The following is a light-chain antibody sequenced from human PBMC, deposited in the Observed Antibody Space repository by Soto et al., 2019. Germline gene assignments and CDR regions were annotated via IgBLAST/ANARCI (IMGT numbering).Light chain of an antibody. CDR2: DVS. CDR3: SSYTSSSLFV. Sequence: QSVLTQPASVSGSPGQSITISCTGTSSDVGGYNYVSWYQQHPGKAPKVMISDVSDRPSGVSNRFSGSKSGNTASLTISGLQAEDEADYYCSSYTSSSLFVFGTGTKVTVL. V-gene: IGLV2-14*03. CDR1: SSDVGGYNY. J-gene: IGLJ1*01.